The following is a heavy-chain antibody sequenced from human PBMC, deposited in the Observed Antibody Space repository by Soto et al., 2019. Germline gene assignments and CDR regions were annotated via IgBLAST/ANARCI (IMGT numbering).Heavy chain of an antibody. Sequence: EVQVVESGGGLVHPGGSLRLSCTAFTNYSVNWVRQAPGKGLEWVSSISSNGAHPYYGDSVRGRFTISRDNAKNSVDLQMNRRRAEDTAGYYCVRGYGDYEGFQYWGQGNRGTVSS. CDR2: ISSNGAHP. V-gene: IGHV3-21*01. CDR1: TNYS. D-gene: IGHD4-17*01. J-gene: IGHJ4*02. CDR3: VRGYGDYEGFQY.